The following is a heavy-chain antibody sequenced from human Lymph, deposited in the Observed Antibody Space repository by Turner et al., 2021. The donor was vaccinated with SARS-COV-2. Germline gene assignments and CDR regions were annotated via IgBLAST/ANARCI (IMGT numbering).Heavy chain of an antibody. CDR3: ARGRLDSFGGGYYSWFDP. CDR2: IIPILGIA. CDR1: EGTFSSYA. V-gene: IGHV1-69*04. Sequence: QVQLVQSGAEVKKPGSSVKVSCKASEGTFSSYAINWVRQAPGQGLEWMGRIIPILGIANYAQKFQGRVTITADKSTSTAYMELSSLRSEDTAVYYCARGRLDSFGGGYYSWFDPWGQGTLVTVSS. D-gene: IGHD1-26*01. J-gene: IGHJ5*02.